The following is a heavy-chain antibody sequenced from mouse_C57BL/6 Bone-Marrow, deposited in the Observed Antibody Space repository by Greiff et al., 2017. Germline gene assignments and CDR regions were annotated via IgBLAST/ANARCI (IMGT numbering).Heavy chain of an antibody. V-gene: IGHV1-42*01. CDR1: GYSFTGYY. Sequence: EVQLQQSGPELVKPGASVKISCKASGYSFTGYYMNWVKQSPEKSLEWIGEINPSTGGTTDNQKFKVKATLTVDKSSSTAYMQLKSLTSEDSADYDCGRFYYGSSYWGQGTLVTVSA. CDR3: GRFYYGSSY. D-gene: IGHD1-1*01. CDR2: INPSTGGT. J-gene: IGHJ3*01.